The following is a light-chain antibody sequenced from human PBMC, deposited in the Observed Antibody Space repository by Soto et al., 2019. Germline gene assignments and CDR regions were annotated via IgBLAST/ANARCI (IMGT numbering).Light chain of an antibody. J-gene: IGLJ1*01. CDR2: DVS. Sequence: QSAQTQPASVSGSPGQSITISCTGTSSDVGDYNYVSWYQQHPGKAPKLMIYDVSNRPSGVSNRFSGSKSGNTASLTISGLQAEDEADYYCSSYTSTSNYVFGTGTKVTVL. CDR3: SSYTSTSNYV. V-gene: IGLV2-14*01. CDR1: SSDVGDYNY.